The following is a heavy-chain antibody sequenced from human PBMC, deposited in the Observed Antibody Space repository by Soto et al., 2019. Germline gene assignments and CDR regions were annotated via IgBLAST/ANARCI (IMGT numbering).Heavy chain of an antibody. J-gene: IGHJ6*02. CDR3: ARDTLNYYDSSGYNHYYGMDV. CDR1: GFTFSSYG. CDR2: IWYDGSNK. Sequence: GGSLRLSCAASGFTFSSYGMHWVRQAPGKGLEWVAVIWYDGSNKYYADSVKGRFTISRDNSKNTLYLQMNSLRAEDTAVYYCARDTLNYYDSSGYNHYYGMDVWGQGTTVTVSS. V-gene: IGHV3-33*01. D-gene: IGHD3-22*01.